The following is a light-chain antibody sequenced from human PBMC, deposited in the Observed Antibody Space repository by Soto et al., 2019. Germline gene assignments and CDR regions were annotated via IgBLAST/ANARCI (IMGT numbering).Light chain of an antibody. Sequence: DIQMTQSPSSLSASVGDRVTITCRASQGISTYLNWYQQKPGKAPKLLIYAASSLQSGVPSRFTGSGSGTDFTLTVNDLQPEDFATYYCQQSYSAQYTFGQGTKVDI. CDR2: AAS. J-gene: IGKJ2*01. V-gene: IGKV1-39*01. CDR3: QQSYSAQYT. CDR1: QGISTY.